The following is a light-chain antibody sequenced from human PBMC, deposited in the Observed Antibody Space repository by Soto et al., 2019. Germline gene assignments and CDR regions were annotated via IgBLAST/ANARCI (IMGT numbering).Light chain of an antibody. CDR1: QSVSSTY. V-gene: IGKV3-20*01. Sequence: EIVLTQSPGTLSLSPGERATLSCRASQSVSSTYLAWYQQKPGQAPRLLIYGASSRATGIPDRFSGSGSGTDFTLTISRLEPEYVAVYYCQRYDISPFPFGQGTKLEI. CDR3: QRYDISPFP. CDR2: GAS. J-gene: IGKJ2*01.